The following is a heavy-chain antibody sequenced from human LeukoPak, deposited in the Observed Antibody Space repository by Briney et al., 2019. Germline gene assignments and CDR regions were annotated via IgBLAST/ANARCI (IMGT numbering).Heavy chain of an antibody. CDR1: GFTFSSYV. J-gene: IGHJ4*02. D-gene: IGHD4-17*01. CDR3: AKDLYPYGDYPPPDY. V-gene: IGHV3-23*01. Sequence: GGSLRFSCAASGFTFSSYVMCWGRQAPGKGLGWVSAISGSGGSTYYADSVKGRATISRGNSENTLYLQMNSLRAEDTAVHYCAKDLYPYGDYPPPDYWGQGTLVTVSS. CDR2: ISGSGGST.